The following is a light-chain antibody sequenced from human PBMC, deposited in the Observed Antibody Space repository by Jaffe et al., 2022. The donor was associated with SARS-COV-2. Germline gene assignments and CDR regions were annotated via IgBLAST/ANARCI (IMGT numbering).Light chain of an antibody. V-gene: IGLV2-14*03. CDR1: TSDVGGYNY. CDR2: GVT. Sequence: QSALTQPASVSGSLGQSITFSCTGTTSDVGGYNYVSWYQQHPGKAPKLMIYGVTNRPSGVSDRFSGSKSGTTASLTISGLQAEDEADYYCSSYSSSGTLVFGGGTELTVL. CDR3: SSYSSSGTLV. J-gene: IGLJ3*02.